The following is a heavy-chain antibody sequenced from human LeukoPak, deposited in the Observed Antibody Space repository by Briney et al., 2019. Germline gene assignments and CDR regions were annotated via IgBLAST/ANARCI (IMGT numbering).Heavy chain of an antibody. CDR3: AKDKIPGIAVAGVSDY. J-gene: IGHJ4*02. CDR2: ISGSGGST. D-gene: IGHD6-19*01. Sequence: GGSLRLSCAASGFTFSSYAMSWVRQAPGKGLEWVSAISGSGGSTYYADSVKGRFTISRDNSKNTLYLQMNSLRAEDTAVYYCAKDKIPGIAVAGVSDYWGQGTLVTVSS. CDR1: GFTFSSYA. V-gene: IGHV3-23*01.